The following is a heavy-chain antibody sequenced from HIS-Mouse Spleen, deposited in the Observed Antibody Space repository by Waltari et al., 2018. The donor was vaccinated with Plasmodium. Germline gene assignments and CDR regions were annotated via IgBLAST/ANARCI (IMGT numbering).Heavy chain of an antibody. CDR1: GYSISSVYY. V-gene: IGHV4-38-2*02. CDR3: AGSSSYDY. CDR2: IYHSGST. D-gene: IGHD6-6*01. Sequence: QVQLQESGPGLVKPSETLSLTCTVSGYSISSVYYWGWIRQPPGKGLEWIGSIYHSGSTYYNPSLKSRVTISVDTSKNQFSLKLSSVTAADTAVYYCAGSSSYDYWGQGTLVTVSS. J-gene: IGHJ4*02.